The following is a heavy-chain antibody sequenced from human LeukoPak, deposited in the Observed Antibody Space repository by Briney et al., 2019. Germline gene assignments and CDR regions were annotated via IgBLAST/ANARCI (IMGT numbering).Heavy chain of an antibody. V-gene: IGHV4-59*01. Sequence: PSETLSLTCAVYGGSFSGYYWSWIRQPPGKGLEWIGYIYYSGSTYYNPSLKSRVTISVDTSKNQFSLKLSSVTAADTAVYYCARWSSGYYDAFDIWGQGTMVTVSS. CDR3: ARWSSGYYDAFDI. CDR1: GGSFSGYY. J-gene: IGHJ3*02. D-gene: IGHD3-22*01. CDR2: IYYSGST.